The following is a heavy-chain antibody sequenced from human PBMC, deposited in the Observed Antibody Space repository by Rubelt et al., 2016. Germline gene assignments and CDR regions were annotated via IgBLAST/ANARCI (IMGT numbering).Heavy chain of an antibody. D-gene: IGHD2-8*01. CDR3: AREGVKGSRKDGMDV. CDR1: GYTFTSYG. CDR2: ISAHNGHT. Sequence: QVQLVQSGAEVKKPGASVKVSCKASGYTFTSYGISWVRQAPGQGLEWMGWISAHNGHTNYAQKLQGRVTLTTETSTSTAYMELRSLRSDDTAVYYCAREGVKGSRKDGMDVWGQGTTVTVSS. V-gene: IGHV1-18*01. J-gene: IGHJ6*02.